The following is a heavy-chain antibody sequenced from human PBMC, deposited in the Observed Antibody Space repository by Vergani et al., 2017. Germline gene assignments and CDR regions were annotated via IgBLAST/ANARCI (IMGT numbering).Heavy chain of an antibody. J-gene: IGHJ3*02. CDR1: GGSFSVYY. D-gene: IGHD2-8*01. V-gene: IGHV4-34*01. Sequence: QVQLQQWGAGLFKPSATLSPTCAVYGGSFSVYYWSWIRQLPGKGLECIGEINHSGSTNYNPSLKSRVTISVDTSKNQFSLKLSSVTAADTAVYYCARIRRCMLSCGAFDIWGQGTTVTVTS. CDR3: ARIRRCMLSCGAFDI. CDR2: INHSGST.